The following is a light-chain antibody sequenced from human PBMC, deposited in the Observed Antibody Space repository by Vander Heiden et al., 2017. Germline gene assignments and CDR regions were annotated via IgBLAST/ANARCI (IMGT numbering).Light chain of an antibody. CDR2: AAS. CDR1: QSISSY. V-gene: IGKV1-39*01. Sequence: DIQMTQSPSSLSASVVDRVNLTCRASQSISSYLNWYQQKPGKAPKLLIYAASSLQSGVPARFSGSGSGTDFTLTISSLQPEDFATYYCQQSYSTRYTFGQGTKLEIK. J-gene: IGKJ2*01. CDR3: QQSYSTRYT.